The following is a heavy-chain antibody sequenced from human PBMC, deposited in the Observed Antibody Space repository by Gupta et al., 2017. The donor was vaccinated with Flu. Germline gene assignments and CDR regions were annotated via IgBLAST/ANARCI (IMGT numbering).Heavy chain of an antibody. Sequence: EVQLVASGGGLVQPGGSLKLSCAASGLIFSGSAMHWVRQASGKGLEWVGRIKNKANSYATADAASVNGRFTSSREDSKNTAYLKMNGLKTEDTAVYYWLRFDTTWVAHWGQGTLVTVSS. D-gene: IGHD1-26*01. V-gene: IGHV3-73*01. CDR2: IKNKANSYAT. CDR3: LRFDTTWVAH. J-gene: IGHJ1*01. CDR1: GLIFSGSA.